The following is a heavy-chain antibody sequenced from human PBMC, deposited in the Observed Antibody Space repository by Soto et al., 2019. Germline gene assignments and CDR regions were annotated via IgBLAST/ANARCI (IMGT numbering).Heavy chain of an antibody. CDR2: INSDGTTA. D-gene: IGHD3-10*01. CDR3: AKDGEGVANFDY. Sequence: GGSLRLSCAASGFTFSTNLMHWVRQGPGKGLVWVSRINSDGTTAAYADSVQGRFTISRDNAKDTLYLHMTSLRGEDTAVYYCAKDGEGVANFDYWGQGTRVTVSS. J-gene: IGHJ4*02. V-gene: IGHV3-74*01. CDR1: GFTFSTNL.